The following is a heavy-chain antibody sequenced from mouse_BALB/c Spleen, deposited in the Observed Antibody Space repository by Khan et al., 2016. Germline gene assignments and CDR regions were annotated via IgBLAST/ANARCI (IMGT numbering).Heavy chain of an antibody. CDR3: ARDDQDFDAWFAS. CDR2: IWAGGST. V-gene: IGHV2-9*02. J-gene: IGHJ3*01. CDR1: GFSLTSYG. Sequence: QVQLKESGPGLVQPSQSLSITCTVSGFSLTSYGVHWVRQSPRKGLDWLGVIWAGGSTDYNSALMSRLSITRDTTQNQVFLKMNSLQTDDTAMYYCARDDQDFDAWFASWGQGTLVTVSA.